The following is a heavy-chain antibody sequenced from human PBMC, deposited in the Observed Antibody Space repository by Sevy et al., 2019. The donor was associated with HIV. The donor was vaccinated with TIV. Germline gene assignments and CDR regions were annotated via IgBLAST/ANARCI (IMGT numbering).Heavy chain of an antibody. Sequence: GGSLRLSCAASGFTFSTYNMNRVRQAPGKGLEWVSSIWSSSSYIYYADSVKGRFTISRDNAKNSLYLQMNSLKVEDTAVYYCARDRTYGSFIDYWGQGTLVTVSS. CDR2: IWSSSSYI. CDR1: GFTFSTYN. J-gene: IGHJ4*02. V-gene: IGHV3-21*01. D-gene: IGHD3-10*01. CDR3: ARDRTYGSFIDY.